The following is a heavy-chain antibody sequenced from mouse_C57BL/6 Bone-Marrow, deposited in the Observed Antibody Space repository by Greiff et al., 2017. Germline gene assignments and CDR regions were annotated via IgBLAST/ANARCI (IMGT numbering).Heavy chain of an antibody. J-gene: IGHJ3*01. Sequence: QVQLQQPGAELVRPGSSVKLSCKASGYTFTSYWMDWVKQRPGQGLEWIGKIYPSDSDTHYNQKFKDKATLTVDKASSTAYMQLSSLTSEDSAVYYCARDCYCSRVFAYWGQGTLVTVSA. CDR3: ARDCYCSRVFAY. D-gene: IGHD1-1*01. CDR1: GYTFTSYW. CDR2: IYPSDSDT. V-gene: IGHV1-61*01.